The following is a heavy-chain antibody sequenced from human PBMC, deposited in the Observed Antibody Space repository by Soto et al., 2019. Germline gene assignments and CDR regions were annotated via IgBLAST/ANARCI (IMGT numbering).Heavy chain of an antibody. D-gene: IGHD3-3*01. J-gene: IGHJ5*01. CDR1: GFTFSSYS. V-gene: IGHV3-21*01. CDR2: ISSSSSYI. CDR3: ASNPYNFGIFSWFDS. Sequence: GGSLRLSCAASGFTFSSYSMNWVRQAPGKGLEWVSSISSSSSYIYYADSVKGRFTISRDNAKNQFSLKLSSVTAADTAVYYCASNPYNFGIFSWFDSWGQGTLVTVSS.